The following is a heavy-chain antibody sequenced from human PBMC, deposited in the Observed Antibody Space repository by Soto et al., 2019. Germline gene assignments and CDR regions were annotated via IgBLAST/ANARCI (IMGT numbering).Heavy chain of an antibody. CDR2: INPSGGST. D-gene: IGHD3-10*01. CDR1: GYTFTSYY. CDR3: ARDPSEFRFGELVPYYYMDV. J-gene: IGHJ6*03. V-gene: IGHV1-46*03. Sequence: ASVKVSCKASGYTFTSYYMQWVRQAPGQGLEWMGIINPSGGSTSYAQKFQGRVTMTRDTSTSTVYMELSSLRSEDTAVYYCARDPSEFRFGELVPYYYMDVWGKGTTVTVSS.